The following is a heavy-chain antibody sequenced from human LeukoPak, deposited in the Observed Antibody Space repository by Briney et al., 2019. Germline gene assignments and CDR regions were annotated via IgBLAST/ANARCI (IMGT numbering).Heavy chain of an antibody. V-gene: IGHV4-34*01. Sequence: SETLSLTCAVYGGSPSDHYWSWIRQPPGMGLEWIGEINHSGETKYNPSLKSRVAMSVDTSKNQFSLELRSVTAADTAMYYCARGQWLDNSWGQGTLVTVSS. D-gene: IGHD6-19*01. CDR2: INHSGET. J-gene: IGHJ4*02. CDR3: ARGQWLDNS. CDR1: GGSPSDHY.